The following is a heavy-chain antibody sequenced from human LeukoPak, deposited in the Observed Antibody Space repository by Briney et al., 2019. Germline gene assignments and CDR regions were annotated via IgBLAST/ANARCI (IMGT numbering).Heavy chain of an antibody. D-gene: IGHD2-15*01. CDR2: ISSSSSYI. CDR1: GFTFSSYS. CDR3: ARGGCSGGGCYSWYFDY. Sequence: GGSLRLSCAASGFTFSSYSMNWVRQAPGKGLEWVSSISSSSSYIYYADSVKGRFTISRDNAKNSLYLQMNSLRAEDTAVYYCARGGCSGGGCYSWYFDYWGQGTLVTVSS. J-gene: IGHJ4*02. V-gene: IGHV3-21*01.